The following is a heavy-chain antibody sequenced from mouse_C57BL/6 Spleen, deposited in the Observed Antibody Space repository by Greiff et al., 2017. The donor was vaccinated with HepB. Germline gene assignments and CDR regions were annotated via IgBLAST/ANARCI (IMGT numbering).Heavy chain of an antibody. J-gene: IGHJ2*01. Sequence: EVKVVESGPELVKPGASVKISCKASGCSFTDYNMNWVKQSNGKSLEWIGVINPNYGTTSYNQKFKGKATLTVDQSSSTAYMQLNSLTSEDSAVYYCARRRGYGSTLDYWGQGTTLTVSS. V-gene: IGHV1-39*01. CDR3: ARRRGYGSTLDY. CDR1: GCSFTDYN. D-gene: IGHD1-1*01. CDR2: INPNYGTT.